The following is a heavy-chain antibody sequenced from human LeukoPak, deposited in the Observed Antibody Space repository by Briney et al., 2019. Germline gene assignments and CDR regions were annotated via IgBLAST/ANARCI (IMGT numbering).Heavy chain of an antibody. D-gene: IGHD5-24*01. CDR3: TRGSGPMANDF. CDR1: GYTFTRYA. Sequence: ASVKVSCKASGYTFTRYAMNWVRQAPGQGLEWMGWIDTNTGNPTYAQGFTGRFVFSLDTSVSTAYLQISSLRVEDTAVYYCTRGSGPMANDFWGQGTLVTVSS. CDR2: IDTNTGNP. V-gene: IGHV7-4-1*02. J-gene: IGHJ4*02.